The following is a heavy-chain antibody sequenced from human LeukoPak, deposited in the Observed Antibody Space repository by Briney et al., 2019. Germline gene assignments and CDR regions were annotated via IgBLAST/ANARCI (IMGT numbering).Heavy chain of an antibody. CDR3: ASGITMVRGVITSQY. Sequence: PSETLSLTCAVSGGSISSSNWWSWVRQPPGKGLEWIGEIYHSGSTNYNPSLKSRVTISVDTSKNQFSLKLSSVTAADTAVYYCASGITMVRGVITSQYWGQGTLVTVSS. D-gene: IGHD3-10*01. CDR1: GGSISSSNW. J-gene: IGHJ4*02. V-gene: IGHV4-4*02. CDR2: IYHSGST.